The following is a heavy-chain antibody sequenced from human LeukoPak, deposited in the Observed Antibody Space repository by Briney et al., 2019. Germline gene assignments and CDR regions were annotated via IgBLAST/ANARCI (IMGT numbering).Heavy chain of an antibody. D-gene: IGHD3-22*01. CDR1: GLTFSSFS. V-gene: IGHV3-21*06. CDR2: IITVASYI. CDR3: ARLRRNSDKSGFYYYYDY. Sequence: PGGSLRLSCAASGLTFSSFSFNWVRQGPGKGLEWVSSIITVASYIYYADSVKGRFTISRDNAKNSLYLQMNSLRAEDTGVYYCARLRRNSDKSGFYYYYDYWGQGTLVTVSS. J-gene: IGHJ4*02.